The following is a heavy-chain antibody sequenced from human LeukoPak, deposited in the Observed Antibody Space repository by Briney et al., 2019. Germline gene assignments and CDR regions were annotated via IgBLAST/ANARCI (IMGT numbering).Heavy chain of an antibody. CDR3: ARGWANYYDSSRVDY. D-gene: IGHD3-22*01. J-gene: IGHJ4*02. CDR1: GCSISSGGYY. Sequence: SQTLSLTCTVSGCSISSGGYYWSWIRQHPGKGLEWIVYIYYSGSTYYNPCLKSRVNISVDTSKNQFSLKLSSVTAADTAVYYCARGWANYYDSSRVDYWGQGTLVTVSS. CDR2: IYYSGST. V-gene: IGHV4-31*03.